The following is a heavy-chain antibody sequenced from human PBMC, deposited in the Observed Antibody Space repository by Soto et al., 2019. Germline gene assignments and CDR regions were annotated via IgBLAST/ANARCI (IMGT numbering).Heavy chain of an antibody. CDR3: AREPTLYGDHRYFDL. Sequence: QVQLQESGPGLVKPSQTLSLTCTVSVGSISSGDYYWSWIRQPPGKGLEWIGYIYYSGSTYYNPSLKRRVTISVDTSKNQFSLKLSSVTAADTAVYYCAREPTLYGDHRYFDLWGRGTLVTVSS. J-gene: IGHJ2*01. CDR2: IYYSGST. V-gene: IGHV4-30-4*01. D-gene: IGHD4-17*01. CDR1: VGSISSGDYY.